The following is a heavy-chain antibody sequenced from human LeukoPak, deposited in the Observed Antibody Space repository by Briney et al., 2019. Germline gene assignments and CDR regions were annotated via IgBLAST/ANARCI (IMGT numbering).Heavy chain of an antibody. CDR2: IRYDGSNK. V-gene: IGHV3-30*02. J-gene: IGHJ4*02. Sequence: GGSLRLSCAASGFTFSSYGMHWVRQAPGKGLEWVAFIRYDGSNKYYADSVKGRFTISRDNSKNTLYLQMNSLRAEDTAVYYCAKDHYRYYDILTGPDYWGQGTLVTVSS. CDR3: AKDHYRYYDILTGPDY. D-gene: IGHD3-9*01. CDR1: GFTFSSYG.